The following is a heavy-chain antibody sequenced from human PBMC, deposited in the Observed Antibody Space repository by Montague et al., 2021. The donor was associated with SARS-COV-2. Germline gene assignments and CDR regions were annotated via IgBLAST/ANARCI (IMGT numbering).Heavy chain of an antibody. J-gene: IGHJ4*02. CDR2: ISYSGST. D-gene: IGHD3-16*01. V-gene: IGHV4-39*07. CDR1: GGSISSGSYY. CDR3: ARGERKSYGVRLGYFDY. Sequence: SETLSLTCTVSGGSISSGSYYWGWIRQPPGKRLEWIGSISYSGSTYYSPSLKSRVNISVDTSKNQFSLNLRSVTAADTAVYYCARGERKSYGVRLGYFDYWGQGTLVTVSS.